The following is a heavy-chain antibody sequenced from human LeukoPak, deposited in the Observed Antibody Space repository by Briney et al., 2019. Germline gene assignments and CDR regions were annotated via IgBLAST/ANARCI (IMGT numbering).Heavy chain of an antibody. CDR1: GYSISSASY. CDR3: ARRAYSDLYFDY. V-gene: IGHV4-38-2*01. CDR2: ISPSGNT. Sequence: PSETLSLTFAVSGYSISSASYWGWIRQPPGKGLEWIGSISPSGNTYYNPSLKSRISISLDTSKNQFSLKLTPMTAADTAFYYCARRAYSDLYFDYWGQGTLVTVSS. J-gene: IGHJ4*02. D-gene: IGHD4-11*01.